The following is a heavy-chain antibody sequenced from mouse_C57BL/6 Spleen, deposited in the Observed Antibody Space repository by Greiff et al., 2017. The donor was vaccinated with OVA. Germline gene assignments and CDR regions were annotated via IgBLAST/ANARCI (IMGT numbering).Heavy chain of an antibody. CDR1: GYTFTDYY. Sequence: QVQLKQSGPELVKPGASVKISCKASGYTFTDYYINWVKQRPGPGLEWIGWIYPGSGNTKYNEKFKGKATLTVDTSSSTAYMQLSSLTSEDSAVYFCATDSSGYPFAYWGQGTLVTVSA. V-gene: IGHV1-84*01. D-gene: IGHD3-2*02. CDR2: IYPGSGNT. CDR3: ATDSSGYPFAY. J-gene: IGHJ3*01.